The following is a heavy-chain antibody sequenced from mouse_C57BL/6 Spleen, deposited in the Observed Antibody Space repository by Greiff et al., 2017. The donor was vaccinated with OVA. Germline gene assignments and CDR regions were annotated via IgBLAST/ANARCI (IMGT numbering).Heavy chain of an antibody. CDR3: ARALSSGPGWFAY. D-gene: IGHD3-2*02. J-gene: IGHJ3*01. CDR1: GFSLTSYG. V-gene: IGHV2-5*01. CDR2: IWRGGST. Sequence: VKLMESGPGLVQPSQSLSITCTVSGFSLTSYGVHWVRQSPGKGLEWLGVIWRGGSTDYNAAFMSRLSITKDNSKSQVFFKMNSLQADDTAIYYCARALSSGPGWFAYWGQGTLVTVSA.